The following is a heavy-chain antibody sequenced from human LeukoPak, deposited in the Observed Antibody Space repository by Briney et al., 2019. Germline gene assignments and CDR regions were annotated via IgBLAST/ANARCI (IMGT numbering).Heavy chain of an antibody. CDR1: GSSFSSYA. V-gene: IGHV1-69*05. CDR2: IIPIFCTA. J-gene: IGHJ6*03. D-gene: IGHD3-3*01. Sequence: TSVTLSFTASGSSFSSYAISWERQAPGQGLEWMGRIIPIFCTANYEQKFQGRVTITTDESTSTAYMELSSLRSEDTAVYYCARGLGTILGVVTNMDVWGKGTTVTVSS. CDR3: ARGLGTILGVVTNMDV.